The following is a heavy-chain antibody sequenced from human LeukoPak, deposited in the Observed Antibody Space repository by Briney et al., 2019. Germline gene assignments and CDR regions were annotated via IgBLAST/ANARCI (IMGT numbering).Heavy chain of an antibody. CDR2: MNPNSGNT. CDR1: GYTFTSYD. V-gene: IGHV1-8*01. Sequence: ASVKVSCKASGYTFTSYDINWVRQATGQGLEWMGWMNPNSGNTGYAQKFQGRVTMTRNTSISTAYMELSSLRSEDTAVYYCARGVNPYPPDAFDIWGQGTMVTVSS. CDR3: ARGVNPYPPDAFDI. J-gene: IGHJ3*02.